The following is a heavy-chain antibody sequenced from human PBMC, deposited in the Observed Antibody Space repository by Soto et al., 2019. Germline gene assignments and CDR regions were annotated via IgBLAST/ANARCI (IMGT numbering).Heavy chain of an antibody. CDR1: GFTFSSYS. D-gene: IGHD2-15*01. V-gene: IGHV3-23*01. J-gene: IGHJ6*02. Sequence: PGGSLRLSCAASGFTFSSYSMNWVRQAPGKGLEWVSAISGSGGSTYYADSVKGRFTISRDNSKNTLYLQMNSLRAEDTAVYYCAKTPFCSGGSCHHLYYYGMDVWGQGTTVTVSS. CDR2: ISGSGGST. CDR3: AKTPFCSGGSCHHLYYYGMDV.